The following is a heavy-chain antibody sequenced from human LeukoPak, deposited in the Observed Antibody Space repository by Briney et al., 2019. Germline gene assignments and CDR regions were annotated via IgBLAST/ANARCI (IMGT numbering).Heavy chain of an antibody. D-gene: IGHD2-15*01. Sequence: ASVKVSXKASGGTFRSYAISWVRQAPGQGLEWIGGIIPIFGTANYAQKFQGRVTITTDESTSTAYMELSSLRSEDTAVYYCARDRVMVAATRVVPYNWFDPWGQGTLVTVSS. V-gene: IGHV1-69*05. CDR1: GGTFRSYA. J-gene: IGHJ5*02. CDR2: IIPIFGTA. CDR3: ARDRVMVAATRVVPYNWFDP.